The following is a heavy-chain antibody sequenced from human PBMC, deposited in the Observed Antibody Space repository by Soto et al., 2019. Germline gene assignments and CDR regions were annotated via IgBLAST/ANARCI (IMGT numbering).Heavy chain of an antibody. CDR3: ARDPAVAGTDWYFDL. V-gene: IGHV1-69*13. CDR2: IIPIFGTA. D-gene: IGHD6-19*01. Sequence: SSVKVSCKASGGTFSSYAISWVRQAPGQGLEWMGGIIPIFGTANYAQKFQGRVTITADESTSTAYMELSSLRSEDTAVYYCARDPAVAGTDWYFDLWGRGPMVTVSS. J-gene: IGHJ2*01. CDR1: GGTFSSYA.